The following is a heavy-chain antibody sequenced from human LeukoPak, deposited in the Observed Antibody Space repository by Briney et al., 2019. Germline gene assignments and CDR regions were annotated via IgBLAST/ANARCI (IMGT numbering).Heavy chain of an antibody. CDR2: IGSSVGDI. D-gene: IGHD3-10*01. Sequence: PGGSLRLPCTASGFSFSDLYMSWLRQAPGKGLEWISYIGSSVGDINYAASVSGRFTISRDNAEISLFLQMNSLRAENTAVYYCARLGGGNSFDIWAQGTMVTVSS. V-gene: IGHV3-11*01. J-gene: IGHJ3*02. CDR3: ARLGGGNSFDI. CDR1: GFSFSDLY.